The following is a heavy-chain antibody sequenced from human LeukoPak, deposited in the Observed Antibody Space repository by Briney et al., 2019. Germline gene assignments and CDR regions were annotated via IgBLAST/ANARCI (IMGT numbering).Heavy chain of an antibody. V-gene: IGHV1-8*01. CDR2: TNPNSGNT. J-gene: IGHJ6*02. CDR1: GYTFTSYD. D-gene: IGHD6-19*01. CDR3: ARERPLGGAVAGKDNYYYGMDV. Sequence: ASVKVSCKASGYTFTSYDINWVRQATGQGLEWMGWTNPNSGNTGYAQKFQGRVTMTRNTSISTAYMELSSLRSEDTAVYYCARERPLGGAVAGKDNYYYGMDVWGQGTTVTVSS.